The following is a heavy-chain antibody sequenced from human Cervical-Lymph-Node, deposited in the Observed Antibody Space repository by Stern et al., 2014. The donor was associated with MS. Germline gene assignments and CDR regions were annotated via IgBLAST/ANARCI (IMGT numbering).Heavy chain of an antibody. J-gene: IGHJ4*02. CDR2: INPKSGVT. D-gene: IGHD2-15*01. Sequence: QVQLVQSGADVKKPGASVKVSCKASGYTFTAYNMHWLRPAPGQALEWMGRINPKSGVTNYAHKFQDRVTMTRDTSISTVYMELSRLRSNDTAMYYCATRRGCSGGSCSSRSLDYWGQGTLVTVSS. V-gene: IGHV1-2*06. CDR3: ATRRGCSGGSCSSRSLDY. CDR1: GYTFTAYN.